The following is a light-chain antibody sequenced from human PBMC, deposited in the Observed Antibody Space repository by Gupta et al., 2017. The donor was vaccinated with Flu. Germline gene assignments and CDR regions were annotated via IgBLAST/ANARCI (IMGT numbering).Light chain of an antibody. J-gene: IGKJ1*01. CDR3: MQPRQTPWT. Sequence: EIVMTQSPLSLAVTPGEPASISCRASQSVLHTNRYNDLDWYLQRPGQSPQLLVYFASNRASGIPDRFSGSGSGTHFTLKISRVEAEDVAVYYCMQPRQTPWTFGQGTKVHLK. CDR1: QSVLHTNRYND. V-gene: IGKV2-28*01. CDR2: FAS.